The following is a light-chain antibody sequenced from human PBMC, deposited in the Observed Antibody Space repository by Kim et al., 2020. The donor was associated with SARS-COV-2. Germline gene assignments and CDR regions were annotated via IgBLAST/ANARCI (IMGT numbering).Light chain of an antibody. CDR3: MQAAQTALT. CDR2: LGS. CDR1: QSLLHSNGYNY. J-gene: IGKJ4*01. Sequence: PASVSCRSSQSLLHSNGYNYLDWYLQKPGQSPQLLIYLGSNRASGVPDRFSGSGSGTDFTLKISRVETEDVGVYYCMQAAQTALTFGGGTKVDIK. V-gene: IGKV2-28*01.